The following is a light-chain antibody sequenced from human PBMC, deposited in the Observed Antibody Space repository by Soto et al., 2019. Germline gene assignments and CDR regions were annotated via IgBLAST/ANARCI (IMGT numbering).Light chain of an antibody. CDR1: SSDVGGYNY. V-gene: IGLV2-14*01. J-gene: IGLJ2*01. Sequence: QSALTQPASVSGSPGQSITISCTGTSSDVGGYNYVSWYQRHPGKAPKLMIYEVSNRPSGISNRFSGSKADNTASLNISGLQAEDEADYYCSSYTSSDTHVIFGGGTKLTVL. CDR2: EVS. CDR3: SSYTSSDTHVI.